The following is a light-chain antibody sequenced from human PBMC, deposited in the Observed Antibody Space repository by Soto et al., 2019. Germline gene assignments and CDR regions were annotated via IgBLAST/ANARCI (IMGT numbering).Light chain of an antibody. J-gene: IGKJ1*01. CDR1: QSVTTQ. CDR3: QQYGGSTRT. V-gene: IGKV3-20*01. CDR2: GAS. Sequence: MMMTQSPGTLSLSPGERATLSCRASQSVTTQLAWYQQKPGQAPRLIIHGASSRATGVPDRITGSGSGTDFTLSISRLEPEDFAVYYCQQYGGSTRTFGQGTKVDIK.